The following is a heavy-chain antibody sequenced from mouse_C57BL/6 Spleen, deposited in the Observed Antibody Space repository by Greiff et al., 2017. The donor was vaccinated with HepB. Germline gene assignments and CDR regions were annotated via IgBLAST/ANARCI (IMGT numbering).Heavy chain of an antibody. Sequence: QVQLKESGAELVRPGASATLSCKASGYTFTDYEMHWVKQTPVHGLEWIGAIDPETGGTAYNQKFKGKAILTADKSSSTAYMELRSLTSEDSAVYYCSTGTSPDFDYWGQGTTLTVSS. V-gene: IGHV1-15*01. CDR1: GYTFTDYE. D-gene: IGHD4-1*01. J-gene: IGHJ2*01. CDR2: IDPETGGT. CDR3: STGTSPDFDY.